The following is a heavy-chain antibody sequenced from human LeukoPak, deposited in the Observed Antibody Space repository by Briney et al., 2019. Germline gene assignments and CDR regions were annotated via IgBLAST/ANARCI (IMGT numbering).Heavy chain of an antibody. CDR3: ATRHEYSYPY. CDR2: IGGNGGTS. J-gene: IGHJ4*02. CDR1: GLTFYNYA. Sequence: GGSLRLSCVASGLTFYNYAMHWVRQAPGKGLEYVSAIGGNGGTSYYADSVRGRFTISRDNSKNTVYLQLGSLRTEDMAVYYCATRHEYSYPYWGQGILVTVSS. V-gene: IGHV3-64*02. D-gene: IGHD5-18*01.